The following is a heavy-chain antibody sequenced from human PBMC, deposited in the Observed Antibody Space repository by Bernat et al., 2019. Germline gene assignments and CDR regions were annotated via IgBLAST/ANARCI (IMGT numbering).Heavy chain of an antibody. J-gene: IGHJ3*02. CDR1: GFTFSSYW. V-gene: IGHV3-74*01. CDR3: AREFWLSHYDAFDI. CDR2: INSDGSST. Sequence: EVQLVESGGGLVQPGGSLRLSCAASGFTFSSYWMHWVRQAPGKGLVWVSRINSDGSSTSYADSVKGRFTISRDNAKNTLYLQMNSLRVEDTAVYYCAREFWLSHYDAFDIWGQGTMVTVSS. D-gene: IGHD3-22*01.